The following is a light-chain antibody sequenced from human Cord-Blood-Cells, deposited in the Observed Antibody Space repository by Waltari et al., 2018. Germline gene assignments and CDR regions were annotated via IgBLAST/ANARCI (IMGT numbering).Light chain of an antibody. CDR1: SSHLGGYNY. Sequence: QPALTQPASLPGSPGQSTTISRTGTSSHLGGYNYVPWYQQHPSKAPQLMIYDVSNRPSGVSNRFSGSKSGNTASLTISGLQAEDEADYYCSSYTSSSPRVFGGGTKLTVL. CDR3: SSYTSSSPRV. J-gene: IGLJ3*02. V-gene: IGLV2-14*01. CDR2: DVS.